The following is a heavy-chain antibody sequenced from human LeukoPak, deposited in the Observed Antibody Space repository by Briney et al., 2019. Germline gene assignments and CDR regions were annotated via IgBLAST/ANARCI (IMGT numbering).Heavy chain of an antibody. CDR3: ARDLSNYCGMDV. CDR2: IYSSGNT. V-gene: IGHV3-66*01. J-gene: IGHJ6*02. D-gene: IGHD2/OR15-2a*01. CDR1: GFSVSSNY. Sequence: GGSLRLSCAASGFSVSSNYMSWVRQAPGKGLEWVSVIYSSGNTYYADSVKGRFTISRDNSKNTLYLQLNSLRAEDTAVYYCARDLSNYCGMDVWGQGTTVTVSS.